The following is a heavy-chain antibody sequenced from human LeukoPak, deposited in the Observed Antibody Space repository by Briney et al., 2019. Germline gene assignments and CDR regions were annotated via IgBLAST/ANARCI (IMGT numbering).Heavy chain of an antibody. CDR1: GGSLSGHY. J-gene: IGHJ4*02. Sequence: SETLSLTCTVGGGSLSGHYWGWIRQPPGKGLELVGHIYYTGTTFYNPSLNSRVTITLDTSRNQFSLRLTSVIAADTAVYYCARFSWSRSTASCYLTNWGQGALVTVSS. V-gene: IGHV4-59*11. CDR2: IYYTGTT. D-gene: IGHD2-2*01. CDR3: ARFSWSRSTASCYLTN.